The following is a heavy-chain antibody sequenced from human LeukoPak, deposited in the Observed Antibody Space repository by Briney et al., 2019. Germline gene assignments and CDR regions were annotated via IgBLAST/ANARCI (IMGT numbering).Heavy chain of an antibody. Sequence: GSLRLSCAASGSTFSDYYMSWIRQAPGKGLEWVGEINHSGSTNYNPSLKSRVTISVDTSKNQFSLKLSSVTAADTAVYYCARGGAVDYWGQGTLVTVSS. CDR1: GSTFSDYY. V-gene: IGHV4-34*01. J-gene: IGHJ4*02. D-gene: IGHD1-26*01. CDR3: ARGGAVDY. CDR2: INHSGST.